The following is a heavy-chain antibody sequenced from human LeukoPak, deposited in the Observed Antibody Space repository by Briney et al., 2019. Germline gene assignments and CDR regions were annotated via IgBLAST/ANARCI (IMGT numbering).Heavy chain of an antibody. CDR2: IKQDGSEK. CDR1: GFTFSSYW. CDR3: ARDGPDYCSSTSCHRLYYFDY. V-gene: IGHV3-7*01. D-gene: IGHD2-2*02. J-gene: IGHJ4*02. Sequence: PGGSLRLSCAASGFTFSSYWMSWVRQAPGKGLEWVANIKQDGSEKYYVDSVKGRFTISRDNAKNSLYLQMNSLRAEDTAVYYCARDGPDYCSSTSCHRLYYFDYWGQGTLVTVSS.